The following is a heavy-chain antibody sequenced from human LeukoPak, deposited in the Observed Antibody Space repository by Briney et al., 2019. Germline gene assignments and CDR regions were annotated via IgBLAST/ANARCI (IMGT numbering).Heavy chain of an antibody. J-gene: IGHJ4*02. CDR2: IYHSGST. D-gene: IGHD1-7*01. V-gene: IGHV4-30-2*03. Sequence: PSQTLSLTCVVSGGSISSGGYSWTWIRQPPGKGLEWIGSIYHSGSTYYNPSLKSRVTISVDTSKNQFSLKLSSVTAADTAVYYCARIRGYNWNYGDYWGQGTLVTVSS. CDR1: GGSISSGGYS. CDR3: ARIRGYNWNYGDY.